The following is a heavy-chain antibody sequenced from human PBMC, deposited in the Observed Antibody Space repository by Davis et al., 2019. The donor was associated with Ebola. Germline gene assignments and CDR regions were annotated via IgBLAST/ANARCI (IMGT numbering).Heavy chain of an antibody. CDR1: GFSFTTFW. CDR3: ARSGQYCASSTSCYSIDLGFDI. V-gene: IGHV5-51*01. J-gene: IGHJ3*02. D-gene: IGHD2-2*02. Sequence: GESLKISCKSSGFSFTTFWIAWVRQMPGKGLEWMGIIYPGDSDTRYSPSFQGQVTISADKSITTAYLQWSSLKASDTGMCYCARSGQYCASSTSCYSIDLGFDIWGQGTMVTASS. CDR2: IYPGDSDT.